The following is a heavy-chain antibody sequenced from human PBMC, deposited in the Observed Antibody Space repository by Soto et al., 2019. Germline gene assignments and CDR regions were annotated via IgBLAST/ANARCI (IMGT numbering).Heavy chain of an antibody. CDR2: IYYSGST. Sequence: SETLSLTCTVSGGSVSSGSYYWSWIRQPPGKGLEWIGYIYYSGSTNYNPSLKSRVTISVDTAKNQFSLKLSSVTAADTAGYNCAIDFCVECRDSYYGRPVSGHVTTVTVSS. CDR1: GGSVSSGSYY. CDR3: AIDFCVECRDSYYGRPV. V-gene: IGHV4-61*01. J-gene: IGHJ6*02. D-gene: IGHD3-3*01.